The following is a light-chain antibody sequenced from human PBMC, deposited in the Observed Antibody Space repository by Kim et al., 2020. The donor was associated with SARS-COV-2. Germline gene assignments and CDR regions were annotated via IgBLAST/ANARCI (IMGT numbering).Light chain of an antibody. CDR2: GNS. CDR3: QSYDSSLSALV. J-gene: IGLJ2*01. CDR1: SSNIGAGYD. Sequence: RVTISCTGGSSNIGAGYDVHWYQQLPGTAPNLLIYGNSNRPSGVPDRFSGSKSGASASLAITGLQAEDEADYHCQSYDSSLSALVFGGGTQLTVL. V-gene: IGLV1-40*03.